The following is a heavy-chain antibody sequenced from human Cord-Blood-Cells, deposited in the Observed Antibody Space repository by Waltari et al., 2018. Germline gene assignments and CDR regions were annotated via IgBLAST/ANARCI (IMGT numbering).Heavy chain of an antibody. CDR3: ARAGYGDFSYYYYGMDV. CDR2: INPNSGGT. Sequence: QVQLVQSGAEVKKPGASVKVSCKASGYTFTGHYMHWVRQAPGQGLEWMGWINPNSGGTNYAQKVQGWVTMTRDTSISTAYMELSRLRSDDTAVYYCARAGYGDFSYYYYGMDVWGQGTTVTVSS. V-gene: IGHV1-2*04. CDR1: GYTFTGHY. J-gene: IGHJ6*02. D-gene: IGHD4-17*01.